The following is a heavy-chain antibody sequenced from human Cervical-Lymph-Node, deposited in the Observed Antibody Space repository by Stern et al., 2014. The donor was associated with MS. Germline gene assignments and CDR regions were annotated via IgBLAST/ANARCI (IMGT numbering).Heavy chain of an antibody. V-gene: IGHV4-39*01. CDR2: VYYSGPT. CDR3: AKHACTGAACPFDL. D-gene: IGHD2-8*02. CDR1: GDSISSYTHY. Sequence: QVQLQESGPGLVKPSETLSLTCAVSGDSISSYTHYWAWIRQPPGKGLEWIGSVYYSGPTYYTPSLKSPVPIPVDTSKTHFSLGLNSVTAADTAVYYCAKHACTGAACPFDLWGQGTLVTVSS. J-gene: IGHJ4*02.